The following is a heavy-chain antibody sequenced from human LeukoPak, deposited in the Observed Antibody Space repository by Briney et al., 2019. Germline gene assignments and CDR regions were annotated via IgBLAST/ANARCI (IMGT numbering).Heavy chain of an antibody. J-gene: IGHJ4*02. CDR1: GFIYNNYA. V-gene: IGHV3-9*01. CDR3: AKDNRRHYTSGPNPDSLH. D-gene: IGHD6-19*01. CDR2: ISWNSGTI. Sequence: GGSLRLSCAGSGFIYNNYAMHWVRQPPGKGLEWVSGISWNSGTIDYADSVRGRFTVSRDNAKNSLYLQMDSLRVEDTAFYYCAKDNRRHYTSGPNPDSLHWGQGALVTVSS.